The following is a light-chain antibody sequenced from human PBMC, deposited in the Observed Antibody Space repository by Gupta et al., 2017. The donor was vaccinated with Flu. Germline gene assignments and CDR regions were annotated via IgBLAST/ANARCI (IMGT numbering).Light chain of an antibody. J-gene: IGKJ1*01. Sequence: EIVLTQSPDTLSLSPGERATLSCRAGQSVTSNYLAWYQQKAGQPPRLLIYGASSRATGIPDRFSGSGSETDFSLTISRLEPEDFAVYYCHQYDSSPPTFGQGTKVEIK. CDR2: GAS. CDR3: HQYDSSPPT. CDR1: QSVTSNY. V-gene: IGKV3-20*01.